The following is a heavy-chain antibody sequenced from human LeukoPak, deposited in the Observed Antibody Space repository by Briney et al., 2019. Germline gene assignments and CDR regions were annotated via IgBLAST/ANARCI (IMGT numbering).Heavy chain of an antibody. J-gene: IGHJ6*02. CDR3: ARTPTYGFWSGYTLDV. V-gene: IGHV3-48*03. Sequence: PGGSLRLSCAASGFTFSTYEMNWVRQAPGKGLEWGSYISGGGSNIYYADSVKGRFTVSRDDAKNSLYLQMNSLRAEDTAVYYCARTPTYGFWSGYTLDVWGQGTTVTVSS. CDR2: ISGGGSNI. D-gene: IGHD3-3*01. CDR1: GFTFSTYE.